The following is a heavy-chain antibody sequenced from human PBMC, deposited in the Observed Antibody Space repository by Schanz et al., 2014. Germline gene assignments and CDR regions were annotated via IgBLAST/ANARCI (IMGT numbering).Heavy chain of an antibody. CDR3: GCRVDYGWGLGL. Sequence: QVQLVESGGGLVKAGGSLRLSCTASGFRFSDYYMSWIRQTPGKGLEWVSYISSSGSTLYYVDSVKGRFTISRDNAKNLLYLKMSGLSTAVNDGSHCGCRVDYGWGLGLWGKATLVTVSS. CDR2: ISSSGSTL. CDR1: GFRFSDYY. V-gene: IGHV3-11*01. J-gene: IGHJ4*02. D-gene: IGHD4-17*01.